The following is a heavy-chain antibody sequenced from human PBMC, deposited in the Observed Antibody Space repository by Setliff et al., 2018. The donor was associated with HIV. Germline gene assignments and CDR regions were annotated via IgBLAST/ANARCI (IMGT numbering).Heavy chain of an antibody. CDR1: GYTFTQYP. J-gene: IGHJ4*03. V-gene: IGHV1-3*01. Sequence: ASVKVSCKASGYTFTQYPMHWVRQAPGQRLEWMGWISAYNGNTNYEQKLQGRVIMTTDTSTSTVYMEMRSLRSEDTAVYFCARPQHLVDDIFNFWGQGTLVTVSS. D-gene: IGHD3-9*01. CDR3: ARPQHLVDDIFNF. CDR2: ISAYNGNT.